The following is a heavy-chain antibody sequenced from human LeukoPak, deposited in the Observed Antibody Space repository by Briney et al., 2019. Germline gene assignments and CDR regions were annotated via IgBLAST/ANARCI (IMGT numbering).Heavy chain of an antibody. D-gene: IGHD3-22*01. CDR2: INGGSGNT. CDR1: GYTFIDYT. CDR3: ANPRCDSSGYYYVD. J-gene: IGHJ4*02. V-gene: IGHV1-3*01. Sequence: ASVKVSCKASGYTFIDYTMHWLRQAPGQRLDWMGWINGGSGNTKYSPEFQGRVTITRDTSASTGYMELSSLRSEDTAVYYCANPRCDSSGYYYVDWGQGTLVTVSS.